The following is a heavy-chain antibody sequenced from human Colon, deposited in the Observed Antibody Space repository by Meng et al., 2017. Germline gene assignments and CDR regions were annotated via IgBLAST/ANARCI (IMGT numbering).Heavy chain of an antibody. D-gene: IGHD6-19*01. CDR1: GFTFSDSY. Sequence: GESLKISCAASGFTFSDSYMNWIRQAPGKGLEWVSYSHGNTVYYEDSVKGRFTISRDNAKNSLYLQMNSLRAGDTAVYYCARGWLANWGQGTLVTVSS. CDR2: SHGNTV. V-gene: IGHV3-11*01. CDR3: ARGWLAN. J-gene: IGHJ4*02.